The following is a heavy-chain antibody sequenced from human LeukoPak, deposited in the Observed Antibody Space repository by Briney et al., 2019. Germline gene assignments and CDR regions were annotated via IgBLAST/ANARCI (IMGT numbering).Heavy chain of an antibody. CDR3: ARDKPHLRPLDI. CDR1: GGSFSGYY. Sequence: SETLSLTCAVYGGSFSGYYWSWIRQPPGKGLEWIGEINHSGSTNYNPSLKSRVTISVDTSKNQFSLKLSSVTAADTAVYYCARDKPHLRPLDIWGQGTMVTVSS. V-gene: IGHV4-34*01. J-gene: IGHJ3*02. CDR2: INHSGST.